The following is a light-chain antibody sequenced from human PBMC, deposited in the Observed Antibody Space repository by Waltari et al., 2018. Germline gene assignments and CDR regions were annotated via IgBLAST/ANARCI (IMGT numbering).Light chain of an antibody. J-gene: IGKJ1*01. CDR3: QHYVSLPVT. Sequence: DIVLTQSPGTLSLSPGERATLSCRASQSIERSLAWYQQKPGQPPRLLIYGTSNRATGIPDRFSGGGSATDFSLTISRLEPEDVAMYYCQHYVSLPVTFGQGTKVEIK. CDR1: QSIERS. V-gene: IGKV3-20*01. CDR2: GTS.